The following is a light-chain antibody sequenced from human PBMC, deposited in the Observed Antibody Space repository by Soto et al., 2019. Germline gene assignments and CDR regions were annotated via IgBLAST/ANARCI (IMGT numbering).Light chain of an antibody. V-gene: IGKV3-15*01. CDR3: QQYNNWPRLT. J-gene: IGKJ4*01. CDR2: GSS. CDR1: QSVSSN. Sequence: EIVMTQSPATLSVSPRERATLSCRASQSVSSNLAWYQQKPCQAPMLLIYGSSTKSPGIPARFSGSGSWTEFTLSISSLLFVDFAVYYCQQYNNWPRLTFGGGTKVEIK.